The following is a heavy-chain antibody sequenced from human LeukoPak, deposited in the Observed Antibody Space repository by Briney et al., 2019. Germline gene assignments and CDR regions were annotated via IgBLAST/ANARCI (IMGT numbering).Heavy chain of an antibody. V-gene: IGHV4-59*01. J-gene: IGHJ4*02. Sequence: SETLSLTCSASGGSMSGYYWGRIRQPPGEGLECIGYIYYTGSTDSNPSLKSRVTISVGTSKSQFSLRLYSVTAADTAVYYCARVGPRRDGYNFDYWGQGVLVTVSS. CDR2: IYYTGST. CDR1: GGSMSGYY. CDR3: ARVGPRRDGYNFDY. D-gene: IGHD5-24*01.